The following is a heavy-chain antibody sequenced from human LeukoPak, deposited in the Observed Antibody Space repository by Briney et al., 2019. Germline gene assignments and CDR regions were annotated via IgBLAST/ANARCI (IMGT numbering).Heavy chain of an antibody. J-gene: IGHJ4*02. V-gene: IGHV3-66*01. CDR2: IYSGGST. D-gene: IGHD3-22*01. CDR3: ARAGGYYDSSGFGSGIDC. CDR1: GFTVSSNY. Sequence: GGSLRLSCAASGFTVSSNYMSWVRQAPGKGLEWVSVIYSGGSTYYADSVKGRFTISRDNSKNTLYLQMNSLRAEDTAVYYCARAGGYYDSSGFGSGIDCWGQGILVTVAS.